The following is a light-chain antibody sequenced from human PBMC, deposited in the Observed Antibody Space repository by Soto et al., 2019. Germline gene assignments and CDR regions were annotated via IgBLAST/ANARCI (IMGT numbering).Light chain of an antibody. CDR2: EVV. CDR3: KSYAGSNTYV. J-gene: IGLJ1*01. CDR1: NNDIGVYDF. Sequence: QSALTQPPSASGSPGQSVTISCTGTNNDIGVYDFVSWYQHHPGKAPRLIIYEVVQRPSGVPDRFSGSKSGNTASLTVFGLRAGDEADYFCKSYAGSNTYVFGSGTKVTV. V-gene: IGLV2-8*01.